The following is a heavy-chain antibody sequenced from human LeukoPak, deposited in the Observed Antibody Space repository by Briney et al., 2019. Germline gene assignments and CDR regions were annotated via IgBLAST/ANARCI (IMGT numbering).Heavy chain of an antibody. Sequence: PSETLSLTCTVSGVSVSSGTSYWSWIRQPPGKGLEWIGYIYYSGSTNYNPSLKSRVTMSIDTSKNQFSLKLSSVTAADTAVYYCARGPRDSSSWYYYWGQGTLVTVSS. V-gene: IGHV4-61*01. CDR1: GVSVSSGTSY. CDR3: ARGPRDSSSWYYY. D-gene: IGHD6-13*01. CDR2: IYYSGST. J-gene: IGHJ4*02.